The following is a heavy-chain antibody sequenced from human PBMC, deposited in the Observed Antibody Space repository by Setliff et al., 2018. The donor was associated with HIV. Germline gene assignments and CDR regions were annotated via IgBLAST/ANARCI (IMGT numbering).Heavy chain of an antibody. J-gene: IGHJ4*02. CDR3: ARPALGIGGGSRFDN. D-gene: IGHD3-10*01. V-gene: IGHV4-34*01. CDR1: GGSFSGYY. Sequence: PSETLSLTCAVYGGSFSGYYWSWIRQPPGKGLEWIGEINHSGSTNYSPSLKSRVTISVDTSKNQFSLKLSSVTAADTAVYYCARPALGIGGGSRFDNWGQGTRVTVSS. CDR2: INHSGST.